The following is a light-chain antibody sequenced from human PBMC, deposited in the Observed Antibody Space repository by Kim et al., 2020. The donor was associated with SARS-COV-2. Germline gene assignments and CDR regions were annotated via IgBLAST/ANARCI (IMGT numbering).Light chain of an antibody. Sequence: SVTISCTGTSSDVGGYNYVYRYQQDPDKAPKLMIYDASTRPSGVPVRFSGSKSGNTASLTISGLQAEDEADYYCCSYAGSYTWVFGGGTQLTVL. CDR1: SSDVGGYNY. J-gene: IGLJ3*02. V-gene: IGLV2-11*01. CDR2: DAS. CDR3: CSYAGSYTWV.